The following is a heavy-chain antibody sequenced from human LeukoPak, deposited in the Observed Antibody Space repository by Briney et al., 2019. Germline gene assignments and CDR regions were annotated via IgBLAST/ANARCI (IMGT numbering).Heavy chain of an antibody. CDR1: GVSISSGGYS. CDR2: IYHSGST. J-gene: IGHJ5*02. Sequence: PSQTLSLTCAGSGVSISSGGYSWSWIRQPPGKGLEWIGYIYHSGSTYYNPSLKSRVTISVDRSKNQFSLKLSSVTAADTAVYYCARVYCSGGSCYWFDPWGQGTLVTVSS. CDR3: ARVYCSGGSCYWFDP. V-gene: IGHV4-30-2*01. D-gene: IGHD2-15*01.